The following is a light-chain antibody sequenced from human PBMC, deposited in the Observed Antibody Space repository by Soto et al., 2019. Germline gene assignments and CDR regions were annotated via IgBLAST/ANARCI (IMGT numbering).Light chain of an antibody. V-gene: IGLV3-25*03. CDR2: KDS. CDR1: ALPKQY. CDR3: QSADSSGTYPVV. J-gene: IGLJ2*01. Sequence: SYELTQPPSVSVSPGQTARITCCGDALPKQYAYWYQQKPGQAPVLVIYKDSERPSGIPERFSGSSSGTTVTLTISGVQAEDEADYYCQSADSSGTYPVVFGGGTKVTVL.